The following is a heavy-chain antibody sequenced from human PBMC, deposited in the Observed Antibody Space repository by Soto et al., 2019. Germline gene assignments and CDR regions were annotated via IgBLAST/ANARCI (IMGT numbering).Heavy chain of an antibody. CDR1: GGTFSSYA. D-gene: IGHD3-3*01. Sequence: QVQLVQSGAEVKKPGSSVKVSCKASGGTFSSYAISWVRQAPGQGLEWMGGIIPIFGTANYAQKFQGRVTITADDSTSTAYMELSSLRSEDTAVYYCARDTNDFWSGYYSGLEYFQHWGQGTLVTVSS. V-gene: IGHV1-69*01. CDR2: IIPIFGTA. J-gene: IGHJ1*01. CDR3: ARDTNDFWSGYYSGLEYFQH.